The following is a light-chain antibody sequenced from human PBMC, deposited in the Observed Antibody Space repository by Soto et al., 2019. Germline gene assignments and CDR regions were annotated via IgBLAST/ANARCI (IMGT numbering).Light chain of an antibody. CDR1: QSISSW. J-gene: IGKJ1*01. Sequence: DIQMTQSPSTLTASVGDRVTITCRASQSISSWLAWYQQKPGKAPKLLIYKASTLESGVPSNFSGSGSGTEFTLTISSLQPEDFATYYCQQYNSYPWTFGQGTKVGIK. CDR3: QQYNSYPWT. CDR2: KAS. V-gene: IGKV1-5*03.